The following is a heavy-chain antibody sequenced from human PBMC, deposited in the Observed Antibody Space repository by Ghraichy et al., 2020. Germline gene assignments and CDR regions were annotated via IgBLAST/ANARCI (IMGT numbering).Heavy chain of an antibody. V-gene: IGHV3-23*01. CDR1: GFTFTNYA. CDR2: ITGSGGTT. CDR3: AKGPTAVTTRWFDP. D-gene: IGHD4-17*01. J-gene: IGHJ5*02. Sequence: ETLSLTCAASGFTFTNYAMSWVRQAPGKGLEWVSVITGSGGTTYYAGSVKGRFTISRDNSKNTLYLQMNSLRVEDTAVYFCAKGPTAVTTRWFDPWGHGTLVTVAS.